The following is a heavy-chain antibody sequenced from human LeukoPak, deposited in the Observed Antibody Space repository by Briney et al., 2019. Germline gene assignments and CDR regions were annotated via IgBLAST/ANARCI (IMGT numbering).Heavy chain of an antibody. CDR2: IIPILGIA. J-gene: IGHJ4*02. V-gene: IGHV1-69*02. CDR3: ARGGYCSSTSCLTYFDY. D-gene: IGHD2-2*01. Sequence: SVKVSCKASGGTFSSYTISWVRQAPGQGLEWMGRIIPILGIANYAQKFQGRVTITADKSTSTAYMELSSLRSEDTAVYYCARGGYCSSTSCLTYFDYWGQGSLVTVSS. CDR1: GGTFSSYT.